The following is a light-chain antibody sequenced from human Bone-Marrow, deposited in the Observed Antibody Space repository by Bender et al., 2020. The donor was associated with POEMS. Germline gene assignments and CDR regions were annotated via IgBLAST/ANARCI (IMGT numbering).Light chain of an antibody. V-gene: IGLV1-44*01. CDR2: TNN. J-gene: IGLJ1*01. CDR3: SSYTSSSTLDYV. CDR1: GSNIGGYP. Sequence: QSVLTQPPSVSGTPGQRVTISCSGSGSNIGGYPVNWYQQLPGTAPRLLIYTNNERPSGVPDRFSGSKSGTSASLAITGLQSDDEAHYYCSSYTSSSTLDYVFGSGTRVTVL.